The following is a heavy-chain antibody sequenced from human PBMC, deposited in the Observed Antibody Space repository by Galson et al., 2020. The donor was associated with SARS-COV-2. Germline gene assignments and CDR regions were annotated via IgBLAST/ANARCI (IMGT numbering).Heavy chain of an antibody. CDR3: ARARIQLWSVIES. J-gene: IGHJ4*02. CDR1: GGTISSSRDH. V-gene: IGHV4-39*07. D-gene: IGHD1-1*01. Sequence: SETLSLTCTVSGGTISSSRDHWGCIRPPHGLGLEWIASINYSGTTYYNMSLKSRVTISADTSKNQFSLKLSSVTAADTAVYYCARARIQLWSVIESWGQGTLVTVSS. CDR2: INYSGTT.